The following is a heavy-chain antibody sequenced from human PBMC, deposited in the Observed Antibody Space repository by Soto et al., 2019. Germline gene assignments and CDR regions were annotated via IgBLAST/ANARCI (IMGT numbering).Heavy chain of an antibody. CDR2: TYYRSKWNS. Sequence: QVQLHQSGPGLVPPSPPLSLTCAISGASVSRTSVAWHWLRQAPSRGLEWLGRTYYRSKWNSDYAVSVRGRITINTDTAKSQFSLQLNSVTPEDTAVYDCGRGQWAAVDCGGQGTLVTVSS. CDR1: GASVSRTSVA. V-gene: IGHV6-1*01. D-gene: IGHD1-26*01. CDR3: GRGQWAAVDC. J-gene: IGHJ4*02.